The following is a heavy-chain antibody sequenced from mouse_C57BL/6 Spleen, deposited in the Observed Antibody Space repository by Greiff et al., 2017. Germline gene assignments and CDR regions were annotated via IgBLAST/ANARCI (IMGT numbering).Heavy chain of an antibody. V-gene: IGHV1-80*01. J-gene: IGHJ4*01. CDR3: ARNDYVGHDAMDY. D-gene: IGHD2-4*01. Sequence: QVQLQQSGAELVKPGASVKISCKASGYAFSSYWMNWVKQRPGKGLEWIGQIYPGDGDTNYNGKFKGKATLTADKSSSTAYMQLSSLTSEDSAVYFCARNDYVGHDAMDYWGQGTSVTVSS. CDR2: IYPGDGDT. CDR1: GYAFSSYW.